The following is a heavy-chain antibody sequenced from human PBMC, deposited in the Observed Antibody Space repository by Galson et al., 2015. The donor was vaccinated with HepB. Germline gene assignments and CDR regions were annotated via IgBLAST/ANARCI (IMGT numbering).Heavy chain of an antibody. J-gene: IGHJ6*02. CDR2: ISYDGSNK. Sequence: SLRLSCAASGFTFSSYAMHWVRQAPGKGLEWVAVISYDGSNKYYADSVKGRFTISRDNSKNTLYLQMNSLRAEDTAVYYCARDLETTPPDYGDIQNYYYYGMDVWGQGTTVTVSS. D-gene: IGHD4-17*01. CDR1: GFTFSSYA. V-gene: IGHV3-30*04. CDR3: ARDLETTPPDYGDIQNYYYYGMDV.